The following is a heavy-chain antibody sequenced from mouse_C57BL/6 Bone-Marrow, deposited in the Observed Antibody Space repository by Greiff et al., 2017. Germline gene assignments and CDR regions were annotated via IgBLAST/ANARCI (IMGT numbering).Heavy chain of an antibody. CDR1: GYTFTSYW. J-gene: IGHJ3*01. CDR3: ARAYYGSSLWFAY. CDR2: IHPNSGST. V-gene: IGHV1-64*01. Sequence: VQLQQSGAELVKPGASVKLSCKASGYTFTSYWMHWVKQRPGQGLEWIGMIHPNSGSTNYNEKFKSKATLTVDKSSSTAYMQLSSLTSEDSAVYYCARAYYGSSLWFAYWGQGTLVTVSA. D-gene: IGHD1-1*01.